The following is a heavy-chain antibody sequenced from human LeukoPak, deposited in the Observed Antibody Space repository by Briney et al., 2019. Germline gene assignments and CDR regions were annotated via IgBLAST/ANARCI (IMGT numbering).Heavy chain of an antibody. J-gene: IGHJ4*02. CDR2: ISGGGSTI. CDR3: ARDLYYYDSSGYYYPGGSDY. D-gene: IGHD3-22*01. Sequence: GGSLRLSCAASEFIFSDYYMSWIRQAPGKGLEWVSYISGGGSTISYADSVKDRFTISRDNAKNSLYLQMNSLRAEDTAVYYCARDLYYYDSSGYYYPGGSDYWGQGTLVTVSS. V-gene: IGHV3-11*04. CDR1: EFIFSDYY.